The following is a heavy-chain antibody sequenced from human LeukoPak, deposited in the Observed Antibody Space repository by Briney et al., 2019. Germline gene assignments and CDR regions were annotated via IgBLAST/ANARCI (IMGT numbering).Heavy chain of an antibody. D-gene: IGHD4-23*01. CDR3: ARDNSVEDTAWWFDP. V-gene: IGHV1-69*06. CDR1: GGTFSSYA. CDR2: IIPIFGTA. J-gene: IGHJ5*02. Sequence: SVKVSCKATGGTFSSYAISWVRQAPGQGLEWMGGIIPIFGTANYAQKFQGRVTITADKSTSTAYMELSSLRSEDTAVYYCARDNSVEDTAWWFDPWGQGTLVTVSS.